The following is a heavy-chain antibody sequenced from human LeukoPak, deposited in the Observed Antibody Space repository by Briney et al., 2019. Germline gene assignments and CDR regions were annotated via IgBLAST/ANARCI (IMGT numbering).Heavy chain of an antibody. CDR2: IYPGDSDT. CDR3: ARRSFTTVTTAWFDP. J-gene: IGHJ5*02. CDR1: GYSFTSYW. D-gene: IGHD4-17*01. Sequence: PGESLKISCKGSGYSFTSYWIGWVRQMPGKGLEWVGIIYPGDSDTRYSPSFQGQVTISADKSISTAYLQRSSLKASDTAMYFCARRSFTTVTTAWFDPWGQGTLVTVSS. V-gene: IGHV5-51*03.